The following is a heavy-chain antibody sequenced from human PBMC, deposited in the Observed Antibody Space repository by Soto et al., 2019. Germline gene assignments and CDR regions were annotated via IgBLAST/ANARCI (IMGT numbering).Heavy chain of an antibody. CDR2: IYHSGST. CDR3: ARFFDYDSSGYFEYYFDY. V-gene: IGHV4-30-2*05. D-gene: IGHD3-22*01. J-gene: IGHJ4*02. Sequence: TSETLSLTCAVSGGSISSGGYSWSWIRQPPGKGLEWIGYIYHSGSTYYNPSLKSRVTISVDTSKNQFSLKLSPVTAADTAVYYCARFFDYDSSGYFEYYFDYWGQGTLVTVSS. CDR1: GGSISSGGYS.